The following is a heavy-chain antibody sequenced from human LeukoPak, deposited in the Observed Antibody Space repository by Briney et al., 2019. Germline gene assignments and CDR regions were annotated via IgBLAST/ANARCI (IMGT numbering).Heavy chain of an antibody. CDR3: ARDLGTTMITSLGY. CDR2: ISSSSTYI. Sequence: GGSLRLSCAASGFIFSSYTMNWVRQAPGKGLEWVSSISSSSTYIYYADSVEGRFTISRDNAENSLFLEMNSLRAEDTAVYYCARDLGTTMITSLGYWGQGTLVTVSS. CDR1: GFIFSSYT. J-gene: IGHJ4*02. D-gene: IGHD3-22*01. V-gene: IGHV3-21*01.